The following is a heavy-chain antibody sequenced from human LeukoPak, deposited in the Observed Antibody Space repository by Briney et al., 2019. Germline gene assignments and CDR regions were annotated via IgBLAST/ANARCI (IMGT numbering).Heavy chain of an antibody. V-gene: IGHV3-73*01. CDR1: GFTFSDSG. CDR2: IRSKDNNYAT. D-gene: IGHD6-25*01. CDR3: SRHEAAIDY. J-gene: IGHJ4*02. Sequence: PGGSLRLSCAASGFTFSDSGFHWVRQAPGKGLEWVGHIRSKDNNYATAYTASLIGRFTISRDDSKRTAYLQMNSLKTEDTAVYYCSRHEAAIDYWGQGTLVTVSS.